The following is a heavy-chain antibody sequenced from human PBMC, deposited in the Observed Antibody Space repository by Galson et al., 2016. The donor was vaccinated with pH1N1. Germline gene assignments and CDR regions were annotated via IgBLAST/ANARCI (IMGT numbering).Heavy chain of an antibody. CDR1: GYTFTELS. J-gene: IGHJ6*03. CDR2: FNPETGET. Sequence: SVKVSCKASGYTFTELSMNWVRQAPGKGLEWMGGFNPETGETMYAQNFQGRIIMTEDIPTETAYMAMTNPRSDDTAVYYCATGDRCTRCYCYGYYYHYMDVWGRGTAITVSS. CDR3: ATGDRCTRCYCYGYYYHYMDV. D-gene: IGHD2-15*01. V-gene: IGHV1-24*01.